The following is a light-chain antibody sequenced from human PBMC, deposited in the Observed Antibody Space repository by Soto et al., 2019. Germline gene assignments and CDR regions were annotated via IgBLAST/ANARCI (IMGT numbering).Light chain of an antibody. CDR3: QEYNSYPWT. V-gene: IGKV1-5*01. Sequence: DIQMTQSPSALSASVGDRVTITCRASENIRAWLAWYQQKPGKAPKLLLFDASSLQSGVPSRFSGSGSGTEFTLTISSLQPDDFATYYCQEYNSYPWTFGQGTKVEIK. J-gene: IGKJ1*01. CDR2: DAS. CDR1: ENIRAW.